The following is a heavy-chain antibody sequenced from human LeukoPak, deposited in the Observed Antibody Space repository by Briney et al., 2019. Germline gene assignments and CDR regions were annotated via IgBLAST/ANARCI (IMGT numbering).Heavy chain of an antibody. D-gene: IGHD2-8*01. CDR3: ARELKAPGGPMPFDV. CDR1: GYTFSAYS. V-gene: IGHV1-2*02. CDR2: INPNSGST. J-gene: IGHJ3*01. Sequence: ASVKVSCKASGYTFSAYSMHWVRQAPGQGLEWMGWINPNSGSTDSAQKFQGRVTTTRDTSISTAYMELSWLRSDDTAVYYCARELKAPGGPMPFDVWGQGTLVAVSS.